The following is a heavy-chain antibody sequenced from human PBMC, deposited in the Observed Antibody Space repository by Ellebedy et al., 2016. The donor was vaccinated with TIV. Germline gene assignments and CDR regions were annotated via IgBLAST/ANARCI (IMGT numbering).Heavy chain of an antibody. D-gene: IGHD6-19*01. Sequence: PGGSLRLSCAASGFTFSNFAMSWVRQAPGKGLEWVSLIFGSGDGTYYGDSVKGRFTLSRDNSKNTLYLQMNSLRVEDTAMYYCVKQSRISVAADWYFDLWGRGTLVTVSS. CDR1: GFTFSNFA. CDR2: IFGSGDGT. J-gene: IGHJ2*01. CDR3: VKQSRISVAADWYFDL. V-gene: IGHV3-23*01.